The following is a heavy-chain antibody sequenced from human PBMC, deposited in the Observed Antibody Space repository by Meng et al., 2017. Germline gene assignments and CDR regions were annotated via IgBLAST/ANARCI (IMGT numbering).Heavy chain of an antibody. CDR3: AHFDY. CDR1: GFTFRSYV. J-gene: IGHJ4*02. V-gene: IGHV3-30*01. Sequence: QVQVVEPGGVEVKPAMSRGISCAPSGFTFRSYVINWFRQATGKGLEWVAVISYDGTNKYYADSVKGRFPISRDKSKNTLYLQMNSLRAEYTAVYYCAHFDYWGQGTLVTVSS. CDR2: ISYDGTNK.